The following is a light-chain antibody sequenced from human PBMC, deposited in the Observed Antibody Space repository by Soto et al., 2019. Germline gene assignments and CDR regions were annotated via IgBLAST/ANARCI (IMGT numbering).Light chain of an antibody. CDR2: DVN. J-gene: IGLJ1*01. Sequence: QSALTQPASVSGSPGQSITIYCTGTSSDVGGYNLVSWYQQYPDKAPKLMIFDVNTRPSGVSNRFSGSKSGNTASLTISGLQAEYEAYYYCSSYKSSSTLPYVFGTGTKVTVL. CDR3: SSYKSSSTLPYV. V-gene: IGLV2-14*01. CDR1: SSDVGGYNL.